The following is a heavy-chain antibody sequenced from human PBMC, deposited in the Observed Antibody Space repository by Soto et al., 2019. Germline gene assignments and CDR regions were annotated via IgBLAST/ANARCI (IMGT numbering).Heavy chain of an antibody. Sequence: QVQLHESGPGLVKPSQTLSLTCTVSGGSISIGGYYWSWIRQLPGKGPEWIGYIYYSGSTYYNPSLKSRVTMSVDTSKNQFSLKLSSVTAADTAVYYCARGWGSGSYYKPFDIWGPGAKVTVSS. CDR2: IYYSGST. CDR1: GGSISIGGYY. V-gene: IGHV4-31*03. CDR3: ARGWGSGSYYKPFDI. D-gene: IGHD1-26*01. J-gene: IGHJ3*02.